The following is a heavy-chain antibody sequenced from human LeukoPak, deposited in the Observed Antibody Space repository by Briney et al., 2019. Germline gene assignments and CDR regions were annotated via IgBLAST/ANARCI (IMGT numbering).Heavy chain of an antibody. CDR3: ARSLDTAMAH. CDR2: INPRSGDT. V-gene: IGHV1-2*02. J-gene: IGHJ4*02. Sequence: ASVKVSCKASGYTFTGFYMHWVRQAPGHGLEWMGWINPRSGDTNYTQKFQGRVTMTRDTSISTAYMELSRLTSDDTAVYYCARSLDTAMAHWGQGTLVTVSS. D-gene: IGHD5-18*01. CDR1: GYTFTGFY.